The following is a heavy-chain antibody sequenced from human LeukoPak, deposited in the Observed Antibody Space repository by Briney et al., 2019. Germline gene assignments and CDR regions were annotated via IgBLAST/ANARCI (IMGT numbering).Heavy chain of an antibody. J-gene: IGHJ4*02. D-gene: IGHD6-13*01. V-gene: IGHV4-39*01. Sequence: PSETLSLTCAVSGGSIRNSSFYWGWIRQPPGKRLEWIASIYNSGTTYYNPSLKSRITIFVDTSTNQVSLKLRSVTAADTAVYYCARAVGSSSWRYFDYWGQGTLVTVSS. CDR2: IYNSGTT. CDR1: GGSIRNSSFY. CDR3: ARAVGSSSWRYFDY.